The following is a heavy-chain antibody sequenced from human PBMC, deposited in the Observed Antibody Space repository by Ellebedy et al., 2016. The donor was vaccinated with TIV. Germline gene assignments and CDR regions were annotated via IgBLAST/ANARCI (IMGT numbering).Heavy chain of an antibody. V-gene: IGHV1-46*01. CDR2: INPSGGST. CDR1: GYTFTSYY. D-gene: IGHD5-24*01. J-gene: IGHJ4*02. Sequence: ASVKVSCKASGYTFTSYYMHWVRQAPGQGLEWMGIINPSGGSTSYAQKFQGRVTMTRDTSTSTVYMELSSLRSEDTAVYYCARDSPLRWLQRYYFDYWGQGTLVTVSS. CDR3: ARDSPLRWLQRYYFDY.